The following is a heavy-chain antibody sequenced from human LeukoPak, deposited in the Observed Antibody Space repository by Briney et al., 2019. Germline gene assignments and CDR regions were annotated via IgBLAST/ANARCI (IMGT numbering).Heavy chain of an antibody. J-gene: IGHJ3*02. CDR3: ARLRYYDSSGPNAFDI. V-gene: IGHV4-59*01. D-gene: IGHD3-22*01. Sequence: SETLSLTCTVSGGSISSYYWSWIRQPPGKGLEWIGYIYYSGSTNYNPSLRSRVTISVDTSKNQFSLKLSSVTAADTAVYYCARLRYYDSSGPNAFDIWGQGTMVTVSS. CDR1: GGSISSYY. CDR2: IYYSGST.